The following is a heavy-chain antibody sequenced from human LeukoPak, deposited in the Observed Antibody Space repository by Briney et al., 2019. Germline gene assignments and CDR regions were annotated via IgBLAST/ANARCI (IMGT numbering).Heavy chain of an antibody. CDR1: GFTFSSYG. D-gene: IGHD6-13*01. CDR3: AKEGRGQLVTFYYYYYMDV. V-gene: IGHV3-30*02. J-gene: IGHJ6*03. CDR2: IRYDGSNK. Sequence: GGSLRLSCAASGFTFSSYGMHWVRQAPGKGLEWVAFIRYDGSNKYYADSVKGRFTISRDNSKNTLYLQMNSLRAEDTAVYYCAKEGRGQLVTFYYYYYMDVWGKGTTVTISS.